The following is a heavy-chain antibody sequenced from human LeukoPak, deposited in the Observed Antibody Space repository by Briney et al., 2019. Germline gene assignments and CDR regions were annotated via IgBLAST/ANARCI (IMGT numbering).Heavy chain of an antibody. CDR3: AKDSLRTVPAASFDN. D-gene: IGHD2-2*01. CDR1: GFTFSTYG. V-gene: IGHV3-23*01. Sequence: GGSLRLSCAASGFTFSTYGMSWVRQAPGKGLEWVSIISGSGGSTYYADSVKGRFTISRDNSKNTLYLQMSSLRVEDTAVNYCAKDSLRTVPAASFDNWGQGTLVTVSS. CDR2: ISGSGGST. J-gene: IGHJ4*02.